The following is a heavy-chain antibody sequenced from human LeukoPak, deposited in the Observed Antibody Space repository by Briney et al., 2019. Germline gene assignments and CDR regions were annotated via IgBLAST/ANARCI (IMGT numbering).Heavy chain of an antibody. CDR2: INPNSGGT. Sequence: GASVKVSCKASGYTFTGYYMHWVRQAPGQGLQWIGWINPNSGGTNYAQKFQGRVTMTRDTSISTAYMELSRLRSDDTAVYYSARASYDILTGPKGENDYWGQGTLVTVSS. CDR3: ARASYDILTGPKGENDY. D-gene: IGHD3-9*01. CDR1: GYTFTGYY. J-gene: IGHJ4*02. V-gene: IGHV1-2*02.